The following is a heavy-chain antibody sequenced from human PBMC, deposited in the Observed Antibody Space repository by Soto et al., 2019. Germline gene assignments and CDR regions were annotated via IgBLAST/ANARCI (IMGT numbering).Heavy chain of an antibody. CDR1: GFTFSSYA. D-gene: IGHD3-10*01. CDR3: ASLRMLRGGLGSPFDY. J-gene: IGHJ4*02. Sequence: GGSLRLSCAASGFTFSSYAMHWVRQAPGKGLEWVAFISYDGSNKYYADSVKGRFTISRDNSKNTLYLQMNSLRAEDTAVYYCASLRMLRGGLGSPFDYWGQGTMVTVSS. CDR2: ISYDGSNK. V-gene: IGHV3-30-3*01.